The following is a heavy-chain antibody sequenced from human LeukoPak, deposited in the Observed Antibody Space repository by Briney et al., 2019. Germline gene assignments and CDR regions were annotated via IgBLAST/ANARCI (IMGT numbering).Heavy chain of an antibody. CDR1: GGSISSSSYY. CDR3: ARRDGGSYSARPGYNWFDP. J-gene: IGHJ5*02. Sequence: SETLSLTCTVSGGSISSSSYYWGWIRQPPGKGLEWIGSIYYSGSTYYNPSLKSRVTISVDTSKNQFSLKLGSVTAADTAVYYCARRDGGSYSARPGYNWFDPWGQGTLVTVSS. D-gene: IGHD1-26*01. CDR2: IYYSGST. V-gene: IGHV4-39*01.